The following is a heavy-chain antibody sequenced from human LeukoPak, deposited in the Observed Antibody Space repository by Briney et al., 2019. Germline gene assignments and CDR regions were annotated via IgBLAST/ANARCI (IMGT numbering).Heavy chain of an antibody. D-gene: IGHD5-18*01. V-gene: IGHV4-59*01. CDR1: GGSISSYY. J-gene: IGHJ4*02. Sequence: PSETLSLTCTVSGGSISSYYWSWIRQPPGKGLEWIGYIYYNGSTNYNPSLKSRVTISVDTSKNQFSLKLSSVTAADTAVYYCARGAAMVGYWGQGTLVTVSS. CDR3: ARGAAMVGY. CDR2: IYYNGST.